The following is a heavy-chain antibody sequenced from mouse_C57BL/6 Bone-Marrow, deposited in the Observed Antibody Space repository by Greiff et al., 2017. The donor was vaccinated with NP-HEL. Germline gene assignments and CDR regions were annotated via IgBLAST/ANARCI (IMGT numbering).Heavy chain of an antibody. V-gene: IGHV1-26*01. CDR3: ARFITTVGD. Sequence: VQLQQSGPELVKPGASVKISCKASGYTFTDYYMNWVKQSHGKSLEWIGDINPNNGGTSYNQKFKGKATLTVDKSSSTAYMELRSLTSEDSAVYYCARFITTVGDWGQGTTLTVSS. CDR2: INPNNGGT. D-gene: IGHD1-1*01. CDR1: GYTFTDYY. J-gene: IGHJ2*01.